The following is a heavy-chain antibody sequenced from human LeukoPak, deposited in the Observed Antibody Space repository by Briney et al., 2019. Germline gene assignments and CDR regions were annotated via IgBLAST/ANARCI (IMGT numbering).Heavy chain of an antibody. Sequence: SGPTLVNPTQTLTLTCTFSGFSFKTTGVGVGWIRQPPGKALEWLALIYWDDDKRYSQSLKSRLTITKDTSKNQVVLTMTNLDPVDTATYYCARRRLKTSGDYGPGFDFWGQGTRVTVSS. CDR3: ARRRLKTSGDYGPGFDF. J-gene: IGHJ4*02. V-gene: IGHV2-5*02. CDR1: GFSFKTTGVG. CDR2: IYWDDDK. D-gene: IGHD4-17*01.